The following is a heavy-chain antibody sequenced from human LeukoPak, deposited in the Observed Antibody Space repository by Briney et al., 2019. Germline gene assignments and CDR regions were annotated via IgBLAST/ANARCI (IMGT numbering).Heavy chain of an antibody. V-gene: IGHV3-30-3*01. J-gene: IGHJ4*02. CDR1: GFTFRNYA. Sequence: GGSLRLSCAASGFTFRNYAMSWVRQAPGKGLEWVAVISYDGSNKYYADSVKGRFTISRDNSKNTLYLQMNSLRAEDTAVYYCAKDFPAYLILGELLSHFDYWGQGTLVTVSS. CDR2: ISYDGSNK. D-gene: IGHD3-10*01. CDR3: AKDFPAYLILGELLSHFDY.